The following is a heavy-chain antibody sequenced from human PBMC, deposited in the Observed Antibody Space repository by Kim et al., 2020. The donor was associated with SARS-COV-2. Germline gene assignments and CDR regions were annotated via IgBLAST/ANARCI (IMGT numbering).Heavy chain of an antibody. V-gene: IGHV1-69*13. CDR1: GGTFSSYA. J-gene: IGHJ6*02. CDR3: ARGPPSYNWNDEWSPRQEYYYYYGMDV. Sequence: SVKVSCKASGGTFSSYAISWVRQAPGQGLEWMGGIIPIFGTANYAQKFQGRVTITADESTSTAYMELSSLRSEDTAVYYCARGPPSYNWNDEWSPRQEYYYYYGMDVWGQGTTVTVSS. CDR2: IIPIFGTA. D-gene: IGHD1-20*01.